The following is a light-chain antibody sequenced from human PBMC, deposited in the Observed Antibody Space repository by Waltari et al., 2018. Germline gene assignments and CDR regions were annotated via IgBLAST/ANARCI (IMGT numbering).Light chain of an antibody. CDR1: QSVSRY. CDR3: QERSNWPSWT. Sequence: EIVLTQSPATLSLSPGERATLPCRASQSVSRYLAWYQQKSGQAPRLLIYDTSNRATGIPARFSGSGSGTDFILTINSVEAEDFAVYYCQERSNWPSWTFGQGTKVEIK. V-gene: IGKV3-11*01. J-gene: IGKJ1*01. CDR2: DTS.